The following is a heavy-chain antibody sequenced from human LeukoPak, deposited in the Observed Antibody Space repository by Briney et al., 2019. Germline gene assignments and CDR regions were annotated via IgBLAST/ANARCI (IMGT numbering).Heavy chain of an antibody. J-gene: IGHJ6*03. CDR3: ARGITRSSSWYDYYYYYYMDV. CDR2: IKQDGSEK. V-gene: IGHV3-7*01. CDR1: GFTFSSYE. D-gene: IGHD6-13*01. Sequence: GGSLRLSCAASGFTFSSYEMNWVRQALGKGLEWVANIKQDGSEKYYVDSVKGRFTISRDNAKNSLYLQMNSLRAEDTAVYYCARGITRSSSWYDYYYYYYMDVWGKGTTVTISS.